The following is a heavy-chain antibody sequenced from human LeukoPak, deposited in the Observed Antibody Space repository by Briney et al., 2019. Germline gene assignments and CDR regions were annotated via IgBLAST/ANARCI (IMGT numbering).Heavy chain of an antibody. CDR2: INSDGSWT. J-gene: IGHJ4*02. CDR3: VSFYETY. CDR1: GNYW. D-gene: IGHD2-2*01. V-gene: IGHV3-74*01. Sequence: GGSLRLSCAASGNYWMHWVRQAPGKGLVWVSHINSDGSWTSYADSVKGRFTISKDNAENTVYLQMNNLRAEDTAVYYCVSFYETYWGRGTLVTVSS.